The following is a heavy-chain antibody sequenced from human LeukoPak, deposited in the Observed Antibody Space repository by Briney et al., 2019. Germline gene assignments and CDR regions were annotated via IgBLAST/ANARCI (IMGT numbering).Heavy chain of an antibody. Sequence: ASVTVSCKASGYTFTSYGSSWVRQAPGQGVDGMGWVNPNSCGTHYAQKFQGRVTMTSDTSINTDYMEPNRVTSDDTAVYYCARSDDGGKGAGANWLDPWGQGTLLTVSS. CDR3: ARSDDGGKGAGANWLDP. CDR1: GYTFTSYG. D-gene: IGHD4-23*01. V-gene: IGHV1-2*02. J-gene: IGHJ5*02. CDR2: VNPNSCGT.